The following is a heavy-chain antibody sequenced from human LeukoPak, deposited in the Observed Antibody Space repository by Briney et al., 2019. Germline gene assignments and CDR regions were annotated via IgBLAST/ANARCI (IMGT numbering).Heavy chain of an antibody. D-gene: IGHD3-22*01. CDR2: IRGSGGST. CDR1: GFTFSSYA. CDR3: AKVGYYDSSGYINY. Sequence: GGSLRLSCAASGFTFSSYAMSWVRQAPGKGLEWVSAIRGSGGSTYYADSVKGRFTISRDNSKNTLYLQMNSLRAEDTAVYYCAKVGYYDSSGYINYWGQGTLVTVSS. V-gene: IGHV3-23*01. J-gene: IGHJ4*02.